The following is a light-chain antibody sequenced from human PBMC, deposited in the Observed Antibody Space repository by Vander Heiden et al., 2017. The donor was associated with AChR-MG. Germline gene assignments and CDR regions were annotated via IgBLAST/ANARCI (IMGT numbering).Light chain of an antibody. CDR2: DVR. CDR1: SSDIGDFDS. CDR3: SSYTTRSVL. V-gene: IGLV2-14*03. Sequence: QSALTQPASVSGSPGQSITISCTGSSSDIGDFDSVSWYQQLPGTAPKIVIYDVRNRPSGISNRFSGSKSGNTASLTISGLQAEDEADYYCSSYTTRSVLFGGGTKLTV. J-gene: IGLJ2*01.